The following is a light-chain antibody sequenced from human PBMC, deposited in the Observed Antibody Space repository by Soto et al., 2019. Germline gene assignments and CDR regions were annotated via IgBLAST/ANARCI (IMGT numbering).Light chain of an antibody. V-gene: IGKV1-39*01. Sequence: DIQMDQSPSSLSASVGDRVTITCRASQSISSYLHWYQQRPGTAPKLLIHTASSLESEVPSRFSGSGSGTHFTLTIPSLQPEDFGTYYCQQSFNTLPYTFGQGTKLE. J-gene: IGKJ2*01. CDR2: TAS. CDR3: QQSFNTLPYT. CDR1: QSISSY.